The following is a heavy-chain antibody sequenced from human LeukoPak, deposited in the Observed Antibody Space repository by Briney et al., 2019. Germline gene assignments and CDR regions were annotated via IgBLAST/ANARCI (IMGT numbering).Heavy chain of an antibody. J-gene: IGHJ4*02. CDR2: ISGSGGST. CDR1: GFTFSSYA. CDR3: AKGRRHDYGDYHAFDY. Sequence: GGSLRLSCAASGFTFSSYAMSWVRQAPGKGLEWVSAISGSGGSTYYAGSVKGRFTISRDNSKNTLYLQMNSLRAEDTAVYYCAKGRRHDYGDYHAFDYWGQGTLVTVSS. D-gene: IGHD4-17*01. V-gene: IGHV3-23*01.